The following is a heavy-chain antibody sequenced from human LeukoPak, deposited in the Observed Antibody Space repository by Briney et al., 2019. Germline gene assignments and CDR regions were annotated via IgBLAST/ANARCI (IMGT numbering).Heavy chain of an antibody. Sequence: ASVKVSCKASGYTFTGYYMHWVRQAPGQGLEWMGWINPNSGGTNYAQKFQGRVTMTRDTSISTAYMELSRLRSDDTAVYYCARGGKGVATISAFDYWGQGTLVTVSS. V-gene: IGHV1-2*02. CDR3: ARGGKGVATISAFDY. CDR1: GYTFTGYY. CDR2: INPNSGGT. D-gene: IGHD5-12*01. J-gene: IGHJ4*02.